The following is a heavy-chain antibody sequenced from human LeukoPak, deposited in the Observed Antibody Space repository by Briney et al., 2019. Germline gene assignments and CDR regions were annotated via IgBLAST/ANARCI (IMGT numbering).Heavy chain of an antibody. CDR2: IYYSGST. CDR3: ARRQVQPERFDY. CDR1: GGSINSYY. V-gene: IGHV4-59*01. Sequence: SETLSLTCTVSGGSINSYYWTWIRQPPGKGLEWIGYIYYSGSTNYNPSLKSRVTMSVDTSKSQFSLRLSSVTPADSAVYHCARRQVQPERFDYWGQGALVTVSS. D-gene: IGHD6-13*01. J-gene: IGHJ4*02.